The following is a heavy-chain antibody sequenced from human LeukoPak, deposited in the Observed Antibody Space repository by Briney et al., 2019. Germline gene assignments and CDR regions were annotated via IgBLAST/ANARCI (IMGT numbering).Heavy chain of an antibody. CDR3: ARGRPHGNDY. Sequence: GGSLRLSCAASGYTFSSYSMNWVRQAPGKGLEWVSSISSSSSYIYYADSVKGRFTISRDNAKNTLYLQMNSLRVEDTAVYYCARGRPHGNDYWGQGTLVTVSS. D-gene: IGHD4-23*01. CDR2: ISSSSSYI. CDR1: GYTFSSYS. J-gene: IGHJ4*02. V-gene: IGHV3-21*01.